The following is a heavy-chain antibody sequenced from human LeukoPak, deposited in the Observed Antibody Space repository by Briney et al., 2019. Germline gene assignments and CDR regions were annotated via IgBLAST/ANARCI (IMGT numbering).Heavy chain of an antibody. Sequence: ASVKVSCKASGYTFTSYDINWVRQATGQGLEWMGWMNPNSGNTGYAQKFQGRVTMTRNTSISTAYMELSSLRSDDTAVYYCARDRRGASMVRGVINWFDPWGQGTLVTVSS. V-gene: IGHV1-8*01. D-gene: IGHD3-10*01. CDR1: GYTFTSYD. CDR2: MNPNSGNT. CDR3: ARDRRGASMVRGVINWFDP. J-gene: IGHJ5*02.